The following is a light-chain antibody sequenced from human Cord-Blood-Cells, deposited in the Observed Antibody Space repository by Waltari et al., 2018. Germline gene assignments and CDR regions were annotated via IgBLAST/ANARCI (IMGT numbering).Light chain of an antibody. Sequence: SYELTQPPSVSVSPGQTASITCSGEKLGDKYACWYQQKPGQSPVLVIYQDSKRPAGIPERFSGSNDGNTATLTISGTQAMDEADNYCQALDSSTAVFGGGTKLTVL. CDR2: QDS. J-gene: IGLJ2*01. V-gene: IGLV3-1*01. CDR3: QALDSSTAV. CDR1: KLGDKY.